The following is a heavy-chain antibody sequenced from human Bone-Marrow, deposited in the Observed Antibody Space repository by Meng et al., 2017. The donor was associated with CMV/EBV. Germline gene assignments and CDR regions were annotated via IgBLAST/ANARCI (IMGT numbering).Heavy chain of an antibody. D-gene: IGHD3-22*01. CDR1: GGSFSGYY. CDR2: INHSGST. J-gene: IGHJ5*02. CDR3: ARTGVVVIQGWFDP. Sequence: SETLSLTCAVYGGSFSGYYWSWIRQPPGKGLEWIGEINHSGSTNYNPSLKSRVTISVDTSKNQFSLKLSSVTAADTAVYYCARTGVVVIQGWFDPWGQGTLVTVSS. V-gene: IGHV4-34*01.